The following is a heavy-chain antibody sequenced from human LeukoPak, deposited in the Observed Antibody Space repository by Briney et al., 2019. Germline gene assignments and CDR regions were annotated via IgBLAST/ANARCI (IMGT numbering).Heavy chain of an antibody. Sequence: SETLSLTCTVSAYSISSGYYWGWIRQPPGKGLEWIGSIYHSGSTYYNPSLKSRVTISVDTSKNQFSLKLSSVTAADTAVYYCARVVIGYYYYMDVWGKGTTVTVSS. CDR3: ARVVIGYYYYMDV. CDR1: AYSISSGYY. V-gene: IGHV4-38-2*02. CDR2: IYHSGST. D-gene: IGHD3-16*02. J-gene: IGHJ6*03.